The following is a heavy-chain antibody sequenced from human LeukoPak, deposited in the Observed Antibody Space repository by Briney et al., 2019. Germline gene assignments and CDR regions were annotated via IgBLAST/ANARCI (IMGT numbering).Heavy chain of an antibody. Sequence: SETLSLTCTVSGDPINSYYWSWLRQPPGKGLEWIGYIYYSGSTNYNPSLKSRVTMSVDTSKNQFSLKLSSVTAADTAVYYCAGTVDTAMAYYYYYMDVWGKGTTVTVSS. CDR1: GDPINSYY. J-gene: IGHJ6*03. D-gene: IGHD5-18*01. CDR2: IYYSGST. V-gene: IGHV4-59*12. CDR3: AGTVDTAMAYYYYYMDV.